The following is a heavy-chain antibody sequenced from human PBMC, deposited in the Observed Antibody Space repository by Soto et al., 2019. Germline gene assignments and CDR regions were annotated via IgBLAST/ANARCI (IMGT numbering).Heavy chain of an antibody. D-gene: IGHD2-2*01. CDR3: AKDREIVPAAAYYYYYGMDV. V-gene: IGHV3-30*18. J-gene: IGHJ6*02. CDR1: GFTFSSYG. Sequence: QVQLVESGGGVVQPGRSLRLSCAASGFTFSSYGMHWVRQAPGKGLEWVAVISYDGSNKYYPDSVKGRFTISRDNSKNTLYLQMNSLRAEDTAVYYCAKDREIVPAAAYYYYYGMDVWGQGTTVTVSS. CDR2: ISYDGSNK.